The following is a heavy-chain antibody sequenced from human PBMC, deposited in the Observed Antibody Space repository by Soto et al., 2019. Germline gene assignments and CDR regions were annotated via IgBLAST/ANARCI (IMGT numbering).Heavy chain of an antibody. J-gene: IGHJ4*02. CDR1: GFTFSSYA. D-gene: IGHD6-13*01. CDR3: ARRAGTYDY. CDR2: ISYDGSNK. V-gene: IGHV3-30-3*01. Sequence: QVQLVESGGGVVQPRRSLRLSCAASGFTFSSYAMHWVRQAPGKGLEWVAVISYDGSNKYYADSVKGRFTISRDNSKNTLYLQMNSLRAEDTAVYYCARRAGTYDYWGQGTLVTVSS.